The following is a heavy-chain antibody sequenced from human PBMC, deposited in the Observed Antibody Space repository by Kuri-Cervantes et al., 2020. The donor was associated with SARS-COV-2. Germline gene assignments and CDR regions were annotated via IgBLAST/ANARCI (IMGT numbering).Heavy chain of an antibody. Sequence: GESLKISCAASGFTFSSYAMSWVRQAPGKGLEWVANIKQDGSEKYYVDSVKGRSTISRDNAKNSLYLQMNSLRAEDTAVYYCARDSLAAAGNYYYYGMDAWGQGTTVTVSS. CDR2: IKQDGSEK. D-gene: IGHD6-13*01. CDR1: GFTFSSYA. V-gene: IGHV3-7*05. CDR3: ARDSLAAAGNYYYYGMDA. J-gene: IGHJ6*02.